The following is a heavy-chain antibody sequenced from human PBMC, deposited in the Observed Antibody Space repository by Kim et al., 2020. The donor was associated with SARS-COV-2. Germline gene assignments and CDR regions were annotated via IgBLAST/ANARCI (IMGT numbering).Heavy chain of an antibody. CDR3: ARRGYGSGSYSYGMDV. J-gene: IGHJ6*02. D-gene: IGHD3-10*01. CDR2: INRSGST. CDR1: GGSFSGYY. V-gene: IGHV4-34*01. Sequence: SETLSLTCAIYGGSFSGYYWSWIRQSPGKGLEWIGEINRSGSTTYNPSLNSRVTISVDTSKNQFSLNLSSVTAADTAVYYCARRGYGSGSYSYGMDVWGQGTTVTVSS.